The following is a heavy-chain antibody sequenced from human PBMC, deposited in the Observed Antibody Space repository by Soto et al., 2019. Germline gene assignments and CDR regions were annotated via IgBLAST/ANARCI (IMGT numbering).Heavy chain of an antibody. CDR1: GYSFTSYW. D-gene: IGHD6-13*01. Sequence: GESLKISCKGSGYSFTSYWIGWSRQMPGKGLELMGIIYPGDSETRYSPSFQGQVTISADKSISTAYPQWSSLKASDTAMYYCARSALGVAAAGINYYGMEVWGQGT. CDR2: IYPGDSET. J-gene: IGHJ6*02. CDR3: ARSALGVAAAGINYYGMEV. V-gene: IGHV5-51*01.